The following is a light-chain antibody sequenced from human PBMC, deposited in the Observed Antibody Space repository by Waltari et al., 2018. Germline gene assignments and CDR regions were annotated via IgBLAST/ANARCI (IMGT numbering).Light chain of an antibody. V-gene: IGKV3-20*01. Sequence: EIVLTQSPGTLSLSPGERATLSCRASQSVSSSYLAWYQQKPGQAPRLLIYGASSRATGIPDRFSGSGSGTDFTLTISRLEPEDFAVNYCQQYVTSPLAFGQGIRLEIK. CDR1: QSVSSSY. CDR3: QQYVTSPLA. J-gene: IGKJ5*01. CDR2: GAS.